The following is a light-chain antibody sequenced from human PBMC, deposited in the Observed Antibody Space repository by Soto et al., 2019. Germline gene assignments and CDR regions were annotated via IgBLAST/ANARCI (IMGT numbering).Light chain of an antibody. CDR2: AAS. CDR1: QSMSSY. V-gene: IGKV1-39*01. J-gene: IGKJ2*01. Sequence: IQMTQSPSSLSASVGDRVTITCRASQSMSSYLNWYQQKPGKAPKLLIYAASSLQSGVPSRFSGSGSGTDFTLTITSLQPEDFATYYCQQSYSTPYTFGQGTKLEIK. CDR3: QQSYSTPYT.